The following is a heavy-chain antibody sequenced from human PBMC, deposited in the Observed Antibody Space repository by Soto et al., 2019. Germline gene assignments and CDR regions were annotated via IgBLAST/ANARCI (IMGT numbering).Heavy chain of an antibody. J-gene: IGHJ5*02. CDR2: IWYDGSNK. Sequence: GGSLRLSCAASGFTFSSYGMHWVRQAPGKGLEWVAVIWYDGSNKYYADSVKGRFTISRDNSKNTLYLQMNSLRAEDTAIYYCEGRASNQHIDHWGQGTLVTVYS. CDR3: EGRASNQHIDH. CDR1: GFTFSSYG. V-gene: IGHV3-33*01.